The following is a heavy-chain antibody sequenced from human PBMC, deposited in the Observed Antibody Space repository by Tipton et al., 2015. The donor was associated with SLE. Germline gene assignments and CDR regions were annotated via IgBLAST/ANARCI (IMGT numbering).Heavy chain of an antibody. D-gene: IGHD3-16*01. J-gene: IGHJ4*02. CDR1: DGSINVYY. CDR2: VHTSGTT. V-gene: IGHV4-4*08. Sequence: TLSLTCTVSDGSINVYYWSWLRQTPGVGLEWIGYVHTSGTTIYNPSLKSRVSISVDTSEKQVSLRLNSVTAADTAVYYCARSMLTTKRVFDYWGQGTLVTVSS. CDR3: ARSMLTTKRVFDY.